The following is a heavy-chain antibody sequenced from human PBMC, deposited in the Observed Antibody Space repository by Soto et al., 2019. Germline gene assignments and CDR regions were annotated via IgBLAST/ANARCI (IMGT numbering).Heavy chain of an antibody. J-gene: IGHJ4*02. Sequence: PSETLSLTCTVSGGSISSYYWSWIRQPPGKGLEWIGYIYYSGSTNYNPSLKSRVTISVDTSKNQFSLKLSSVTAADTAVYYCAARALYYFDYWGQGTLVTVSS. CDR3: AARALYYFDY. CDR1: GGSISSYY. V-gene: IGHV4-59*01. CDR2: IYYSGST.